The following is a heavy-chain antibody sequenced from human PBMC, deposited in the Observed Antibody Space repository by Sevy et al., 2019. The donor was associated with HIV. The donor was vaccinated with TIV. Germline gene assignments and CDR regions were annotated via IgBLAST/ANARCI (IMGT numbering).Heavy chain of an antibody. CDR1: GYIFTNFY. CDR3: AIVAHGVPLWPPFDY. J-gene: IGHJ4*02. D-gene: IGHD3-10*01. CDR2: INPNSGGT. Sequence: ASVKVSCKASGYIFTNFYIYWVRQAPGEGLEWMGRINPNSGGTSYAQNFQGRVTMTRDTSITTAYMDLSRLRSDDTAVYYCAIVAHGVPLWPPFDYWGQGTLVTVSS. V-gene: IGHV1-2*06.